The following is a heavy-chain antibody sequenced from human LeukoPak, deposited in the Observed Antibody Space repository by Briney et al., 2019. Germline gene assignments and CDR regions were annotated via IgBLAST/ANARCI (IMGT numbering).Heavy chain of an antibody. V-gene: IGHV1-46*01. J-gene: IGHJ4*02. D-gene: IGHD3-16*01. CDR1: GYSFTSYF. CDR2: INPSDGGT. CDR3: ARINSAYGWGFDY. Sequence: GASVKVSCKASGYSFTSYFIHWVRQAPGQGLEWMGVINPSDGGTTYAQNFQGRVTMTRDMSTSTVYMQLSSLRSEDTAVYYCARINSAYGWGFDYWGQGTLVTVSS.